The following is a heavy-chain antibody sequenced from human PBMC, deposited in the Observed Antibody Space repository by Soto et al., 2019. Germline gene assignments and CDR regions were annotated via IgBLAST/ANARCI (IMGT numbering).Heavy chain of an antibody. CDR3: ARDRILYYDSSGYYYQRAPGWFDP. CDR1: GGTTSSYY. J-gene: IGHJ5*02. D-gene: IGHD3-22*01. Sequence: SETLSLTCTVSGGTTSSYYWSWIRQAPGKGLEWIGDIYYSGSTNYNPSLKSRVTISVDTSKNQFSLKPSSVTAADTAVYYCARDRILYYDSSGYYYQRAPGWFDPWGQGMLVTVSS. CDR2: IYYSGST. V-gene: IGHV4-59*01.